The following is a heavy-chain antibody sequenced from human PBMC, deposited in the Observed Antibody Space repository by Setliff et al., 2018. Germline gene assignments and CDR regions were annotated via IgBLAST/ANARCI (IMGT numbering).Heavy chain of an antibody. CDR2: IYTSGST. Sequence: PSETLSLTCTVSGGSIRRGSYYWSWIRQPAGKGLEWIGHIYTSGSTNYNPSLNSRVTISLNTSKNQSSLKLISVTAADTAVYYCARVAGSGYLDRCFDPWGQGTLVTVSS. V-gene: IGHV4-61*09. CDR3: ARVAGSGYLDRCFDP. D-gene: IGHD3-22*01. CDR1: GGSIRRGSYY. J-gene: IGHJ5*02.